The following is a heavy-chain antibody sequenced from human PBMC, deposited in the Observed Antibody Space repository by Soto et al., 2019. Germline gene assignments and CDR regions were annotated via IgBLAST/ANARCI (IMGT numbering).Heavy chain of an antibody. J-gene: IGHJ3*02. CDR3: ARRGGPGGVIPFDI. V-gene: IGHV4-31*03. Sequence: SETLSLTCTVSGGSISSGGYYWSWIRQHPGKGLEWIGFIYYSGSTYYNPSLKSRVTISVDTSKNQFSLKLSSVPAAATAVYYGARRGGPGGVIPFDIWGQGTMVTVSS. D-gene: IGHD3-16*02. CDR2: IYYSGST. CDR1: GGSISSGGYY.